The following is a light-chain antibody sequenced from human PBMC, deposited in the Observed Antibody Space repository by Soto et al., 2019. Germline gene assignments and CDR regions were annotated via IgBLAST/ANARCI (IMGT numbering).Light chain of an antibody. Sequence: QSALTQPRSVSGSPGQAVTISCTGTSSDVGGSNYVSWYQQHPGKAPKLVIYDVTRRPSGVPDRVSGSKSGNTASLTISGLQAEDEADYYCCSYAGSSLWVFGGGTKVTVL. J-gene: IGLJ3*02. V-gene: IGLV2-11*01. CDR1: SSDVGGSNY. CDR3: CSYAGSSLWV. CDR2: DVT.